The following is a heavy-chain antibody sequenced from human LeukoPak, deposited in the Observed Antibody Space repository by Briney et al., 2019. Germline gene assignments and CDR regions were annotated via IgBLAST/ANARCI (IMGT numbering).Heavy chain of an antibody. CDR2: IYYVGGT. Sequence: PSETLSLTCTVFGGSLSSDSYYWGWMRQPPGKGPEWIGSIYYVGGTFYNPPLRSRLTISMDTSKNQFSLNLSSVTASDTAVYYCARGDGGKPMGFWGQGTLVAASS. D-gene: IGHD4-23*01. CDR3: ARGDGGKPMGF. V-gene: IGHV4-39*07. J-gene: IGHJ4*02. CDR1: GGSLSSDSYY.